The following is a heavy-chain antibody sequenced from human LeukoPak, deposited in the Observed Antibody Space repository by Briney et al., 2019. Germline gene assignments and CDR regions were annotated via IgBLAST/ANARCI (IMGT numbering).Heavy chain of an antibody. J-gene: IGHJ4*02. CDR2: IYYSGST. CDR1: GGSISSYY. CDR3: ARGLVVVAASPYFDY. V-gene: IGHV4-59*12. D-gene: IGHD2-15*01. Sequence: SETLSLTCTVSGGSISSYYWSWIRQPPGKGLEWIGYIYYSGSTNYNPSLKSRVTISVDTSKNQFSLKLSSVTAADTAVYYCARGLVVVAASPYFDYWGQGTLVTVSS.